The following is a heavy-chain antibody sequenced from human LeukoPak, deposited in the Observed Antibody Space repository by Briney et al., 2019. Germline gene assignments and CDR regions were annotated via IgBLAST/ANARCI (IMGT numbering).Heavy chain of an antibody. J-gene: IGHJ4*02. CDR3: ARRGGSSWYYFDY. Sequence: GESLKISCKGSGYTFTNYWISWVRQMPGKGLEWMGIIYPDDSDSRYSPSFQGRVTISADKSITTAYLQWSSLKASDTAMYYCARRGGSSWYYFDYWGQGTLVTVSS. CDR1: GYTFTNYW. CDR2: IYPDDSDS. V-gene: IGHV5-51*01. D-gene: IGHD6-13*01.